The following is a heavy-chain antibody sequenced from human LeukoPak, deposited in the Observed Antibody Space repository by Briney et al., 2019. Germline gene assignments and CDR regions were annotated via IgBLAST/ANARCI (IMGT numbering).Heavy chain of an antibody. Sequence: PSETLSLTCAVSGGSFSGYYWSWIRQPPGKGLEWIGEINHSGSTNYNPSLKSRVTISVDTSKNQFSLRLSSVTAADTAVYYCARDHNYDSSGYFLYYWGQGTLVTVSS. D-gene: IGHD3-22*01. CDR3: ARDHNYDSSGYFLYY. CDR2: INHSGST. V-gene: IGHV4-34*01. J-gene: IGHJ4*02. CDR1: GGSFSGYY.